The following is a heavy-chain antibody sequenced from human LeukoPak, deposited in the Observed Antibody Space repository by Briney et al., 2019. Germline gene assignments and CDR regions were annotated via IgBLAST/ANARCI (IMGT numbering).Heavy chain of an antibody. Sequence: GGSLRLSCAASRFTFSSYAMSWVRQAPGKGLEWVSAISGSGGSTYYADSVKGRFTISRDNSKNTLYLQMNSLRAEDTAVYYCAKGEYSSGWYAHWGQGTLVTVSS. D-gene: IGHD6-19*01. CDR3: AKGEYSSGWYAH. CDR1: RFTFSSYA. J-gene: IGHJ5*02. V-gene: IGHV3-23*01. CDR2: ISGSGGST.